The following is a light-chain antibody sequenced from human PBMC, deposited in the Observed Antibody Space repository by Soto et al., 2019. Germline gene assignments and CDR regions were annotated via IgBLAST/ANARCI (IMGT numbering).Light chain of an antibody. CDR3: QQRSNWLYT. CDR2: LGS. CDR1: QSLLHSNGYNY. J-gene: IGKJ2*01. Sequence: DIVMTQSPLSLPVTPGEPASISCRSSQSLLHSNGYNYLDWYLQKPGQSPQLLIYLGSNRASGVPARFSGSGSGTDFTLTISSLEPEDFAVYDGQQRSNWLYTFGQGTKLEIK. V-gene: IGKV2-28*01.